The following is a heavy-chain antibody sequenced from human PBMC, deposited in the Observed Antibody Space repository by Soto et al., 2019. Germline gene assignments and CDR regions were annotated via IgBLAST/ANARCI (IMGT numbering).Heavy chain of an antibody. CDR3: AREGVAPYYYSGMDV. J-gene: IGHJ6*02. V-gene: IGHV1-18*01. CDR2: ISTYNGDT. Sequence: QVQLVQSGAEVKKPGASVKVSCKASGYTFTRSGISWVRQAPGQGLEWMGWISTYNGDTNYAQTFQGRVTMTTDTTTRTAYMELRSLRSDDTAGYYCAREGVAPYYYSGMDVWGQGTPVTVSS. CDR1: GYTFTRSG. D-gene: IGHD5-12*01.